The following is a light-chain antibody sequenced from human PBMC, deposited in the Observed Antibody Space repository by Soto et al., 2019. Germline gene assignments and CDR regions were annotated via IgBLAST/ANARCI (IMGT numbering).Light chain of an antibody. CDR1: SNDIGGYNY. CDR2: EVS. CDR3: TSYTITHIPVI. V-gene: IGLV2-14*01. J-gene: IGLJ7*01. Sequence: QSVLTQPASVSGSPGQSITISCTGTSNDIGGYNYVSWLQQHPGEAPKLIIYEVSNRPSGVSNRFSGSKSGNTASLTITGLQSEDEASYYCTSYTITHIPVIFGGGTQLTVL.